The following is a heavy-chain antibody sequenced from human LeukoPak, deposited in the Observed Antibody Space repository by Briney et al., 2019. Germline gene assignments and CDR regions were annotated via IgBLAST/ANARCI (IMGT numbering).Heavy chain of an antibody. J-gene: IGHJ4*02. V-gene: IGHV1-69*05. Sequence: SVKVSCKASGGTFNSYVINWVRQAPGQGLEWMGRITPSFGTANYAQKFQGRVTITTDESTSTAYMELSSLRSEDTAVYYCARGRAMVRGVIRPAFDYWGQGTLVTVSS. D-gene: IGHD3-10*01. CDR3: ARGRAMVRGVIRPAFDY. CDR2: ITPSFGTA. CDR1: GGTFNSYV.